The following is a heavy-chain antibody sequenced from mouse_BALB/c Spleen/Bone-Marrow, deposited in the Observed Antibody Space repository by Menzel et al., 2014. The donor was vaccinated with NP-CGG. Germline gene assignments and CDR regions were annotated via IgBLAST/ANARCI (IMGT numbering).Heavy chain of an antibody. CDR2: IDPSDSYT. J-gene: IGHJ1*01. CDR3: TRGDYDWYFDV. Sequence: QVQLKQSAAELVKPGASVKMSCKASGYTFXSYWMHWVKQRPGQGLEWIGVIDPSDSYTSYNQKFKGKATLTVDTSSSTAYMQLSSLTSEDSAVYYCTRGDYDWYFDVWGAGTTVTVSS. V-gene: IGHV1S127*01. CDR1: GYTFXSYW. D-gene: IGHD2-4*01.